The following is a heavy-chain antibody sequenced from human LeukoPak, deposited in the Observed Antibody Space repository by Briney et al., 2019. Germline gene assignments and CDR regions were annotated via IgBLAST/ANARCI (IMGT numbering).Heavy chain of an antibody. CDR1: GFTFSSYG. Sequence: PGRSLRLSCAASGFTFSSYGMHWVRQAPGKGLEWVAVIWYDGSNKYYADSVQGRFTIPRDNSKNTVYLQMNSLRAEDTAVYYCARDPGGINSYWGQGTLVTVSS. CDR2: IWYDGSNK. CDR3: ARDPGGINSY. J-gene: IGHJ4*02. V-gene: IGHV3-33*01. D-gene: IGHD1-26*01.